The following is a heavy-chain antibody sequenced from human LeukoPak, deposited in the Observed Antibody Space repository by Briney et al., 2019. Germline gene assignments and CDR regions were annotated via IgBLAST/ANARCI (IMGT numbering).Heavy chain of an antibody. CDR3: ARSGYSYGCGDY. J-gene: IGHJ4*02. CDR1: GFTFSSYS. CDR2: ISSSSSYI. D-gene: IGHD5-18*01. Sequence: GGSLRLPCAASGFTFSSYSMNWVRQAPGKGLEWVSSISSSSSYIYYADSVKGRFTISRDNAKNSLYLQMNSLRAEDTAVYYCARSGYSYGCGDYWGQGTLVTVSS. V-gene: IGHV3-21*01.